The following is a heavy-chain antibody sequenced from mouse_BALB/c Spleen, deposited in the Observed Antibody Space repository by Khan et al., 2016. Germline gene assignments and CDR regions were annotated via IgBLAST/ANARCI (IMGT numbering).Heavy chain of an antibody. J-gene: IGHJ3*01. Sequence: QVQLKQSGAELAKPGASVKMSCKASGYTFTDYWMHWVKQRPGQGLEWIGYINPNTGYTEYNQKFKDKATLTADKSSSTAYMQLSSLTSEDSAVYYCARGSYYCGSSYGWFAYWGQGTLVTVSA. CDR1: GYTFTDYW. V-gene: IGHV1-7*01. D-gene: IGHD1-1*01. CDR3: ARGSYYCGSSYGWFAY. CDR2: INPNTGYT.